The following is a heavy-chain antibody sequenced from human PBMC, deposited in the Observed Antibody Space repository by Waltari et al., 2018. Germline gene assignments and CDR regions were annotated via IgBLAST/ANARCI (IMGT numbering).Heavy chain of an antibody. V-gene: IGHV3-48*03. CDR1: GFTFSSYE. CDR2: ISSSGSTI. Sequence: EVQLVESGGGLVQPGGSLRLSCAASGFTFSSYEMNWVRQAPGKGLEWVSYISSSGSTIYYADSVKCRFTIYRDNAENALYRQMNSLRAEDTAVYYCARDLGISSSGFDYWGQGT. J-gene: IGHJ4*02. D-gene: IGHD6-6*01. CDR3: ARDLGISSSGFDY.